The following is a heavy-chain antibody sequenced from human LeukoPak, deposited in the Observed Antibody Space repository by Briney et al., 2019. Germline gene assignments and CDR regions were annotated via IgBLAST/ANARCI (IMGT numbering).Heavy chain of an antibody. CDR3: AAPRYCSSTSCYLRARTQLDY. V-gene: IGHV4-39*01. Sequence: SESLSLTCTVSGGSISSSSYYWGWIRQPPGKGLEWIGSIYYSGSTYYNPSLKSRVTISVDTSKNQFSLKLSSVTAADTAVYYCAAPRYCSSTSCYLRARTQLDYWGQGTLVTVSS. D-gene: IGHD2-2*01. J-gene: IGHJ4*02. CDR2: IYYSGST. CDR1: GGSISSSSYY.